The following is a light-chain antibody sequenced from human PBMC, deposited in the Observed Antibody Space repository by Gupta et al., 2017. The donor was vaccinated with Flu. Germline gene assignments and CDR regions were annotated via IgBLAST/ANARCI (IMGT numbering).Light chain of an antibody. Sequence: DIQLTQSPSFLSASVGDRVTITCRASRGIERFLAWYQQKSGKAPKVLISGASNLQSGVPSRFSGSGSGTEFTLTIDSLQPEDFATYYCQQVDSYPYTFGQGTKLEI. V-gene: IGKV1-9*01. CDR3: QQVDSYPYT. J-gene: IGKJ2*01. CDR1: RGIERF. CDR2: GAS.